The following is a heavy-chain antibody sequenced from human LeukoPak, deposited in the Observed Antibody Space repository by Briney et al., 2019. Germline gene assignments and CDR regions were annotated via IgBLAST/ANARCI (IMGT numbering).Heavy chain of an antibody. CDR1: GYTFSDYY. D-gene: IGHD3-22*01. Sequence: ASVKVSCKASGYTFSDYYMHWVRQAPGQGLEWMGWISAYNGNTNYAQRLQGRVTMTTDTSTSTAYMELRSLRSDDTAVYYCARDSSGYYQLYSNWFDPWGQGTLVTVSS. V-gene: IGHV1-18*01. J-gene: IGHJ5*02. CDR3: ARDSSGYYQLYSNWFDP. CDR2: ISAYNGNT.